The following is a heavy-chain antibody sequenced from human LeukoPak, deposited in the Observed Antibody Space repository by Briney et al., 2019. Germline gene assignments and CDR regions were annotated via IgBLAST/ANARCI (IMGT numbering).Heavy chain of an antibody. D-gene: IGHD2-21*01. CDR1: GGSISSNSNY. J-gene: IGHJ4*02. Sequence: PSETLSLTCTVSGGSISSNSNYWAWIRQPPRRGLEWTDSISYGGSTYYSPSLESRVTISVDTSKNQFSLRLSSVTAADTAVYYCARQALWFFDHWGQGTLVTVSS. CDR3: ARQALWFFDH. V-gene: IGHV4-39*01. CDR2: ISYGGST.